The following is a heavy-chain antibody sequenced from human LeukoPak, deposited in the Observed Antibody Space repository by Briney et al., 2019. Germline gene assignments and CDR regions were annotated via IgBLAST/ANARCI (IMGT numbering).Heavy chain of an antibody. Sequence: GGSLRLSCAASGITFSSNYMSWVRQAPGKGLEWVSVIYSGGSTYYADSVKGRFTISRDNSKNTLYLQMSSLRAEDTAVYYCARVPSGSFDYWGQGTLVTVSS. CDR1: GITFSSNY. CDR2: IYSGGST. V-gene: IGHV3-66*01. J-gene: IGHJ4*02. CDR3: ARVPSGSFDY. D-gene: IGHD1-26*01.